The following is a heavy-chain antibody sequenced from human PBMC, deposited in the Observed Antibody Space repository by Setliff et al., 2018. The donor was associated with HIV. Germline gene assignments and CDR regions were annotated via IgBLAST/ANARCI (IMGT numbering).Heavy chain of an antibody. CDR2: INDSGDT. Sequence: SETLSLTCIVSGASISSNTWSWIRQSPGKGLEWIGEINDSGDTNYNPSRKSRVTISVVTSKNQFSLKLLSVTAADTAVYYCRVWILHDTSDIWGQGTVVTVSS. V-gene: IGHV4-34*01. J-gene: IGHJ3*02. D-gene: IGHD1-1*01. CDR1: GASISSNT. CDR3: RVWILHDTSDI.